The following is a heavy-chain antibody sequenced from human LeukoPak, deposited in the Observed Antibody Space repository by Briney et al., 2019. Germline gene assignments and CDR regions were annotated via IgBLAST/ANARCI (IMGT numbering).Heavy chain of an antibody. Sequence: SETLSLTCAVYGGSFSGYYWSWIRQPPGKGLEWIGEINHSGSTNYNPSLKSRVTISVDTSKNQFSLKLSSVTAADTAVYYCSRERVLRYWGQGTLVTVSS. J-gene: IGHJ4*02. V-gene: IGHV4-34*01. CDR2: INHSGST. CDR1: GGSFSGYY. CDR3: SRERVLRY.